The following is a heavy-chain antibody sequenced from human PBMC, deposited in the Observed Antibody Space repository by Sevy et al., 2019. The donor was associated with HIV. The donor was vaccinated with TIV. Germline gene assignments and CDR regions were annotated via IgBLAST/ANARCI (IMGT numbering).Heavy chain of an antibody. V-gene: IGHV4-59*01. D-gene: IGHD5-12*01. J-gene: IGHJ5*02. CDR1: GGSISAYH. Sequence: SETLSLTRTVSGGSISAYHWSWIRQPPGKGLEWIGYIHYTGSTKYNPSLESRVTISVDTSKNQFSLKLSSVTAADTAVYYCARAPPVRSGDDSLNWFAPWGQGTLVTVSS. CDR3: ARAPPVRSGDDSLNWFAP. CDR2: IHYTGST.